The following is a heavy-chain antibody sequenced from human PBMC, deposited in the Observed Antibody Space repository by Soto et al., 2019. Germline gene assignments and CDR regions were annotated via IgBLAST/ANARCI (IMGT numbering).Heavy chain of an antibody. D-gene: IGHD3-3*01. CDR1: GYTFTRYD. Sequence: ASVKVSCKASGYTFTRYDINWVRQATGQGLEWMGWMNPNSGNTGYAQKFQGRVTMTRDTSISTAYMELSRLRSDDTAVYYCASDSVLRFVEWLFNYWGQGTLVTVSS. V-gene: IGHV1-8*01. CDR2: MNPNSGNT. J-gene: IGHJ4*02. CDR3: ASDSVLRFVEWLFNY.